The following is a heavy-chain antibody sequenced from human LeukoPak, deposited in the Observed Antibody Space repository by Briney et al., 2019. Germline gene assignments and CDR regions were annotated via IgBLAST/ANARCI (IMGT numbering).Heavy chain of an antibody. CDR3: ASTTMVRGAEYFQH. CDR1: GYTFTSYD. D-gene: IGHD3-10*01. Sequence: GASVKVSCKASGYTFTSYDINRVRQATGQGLEWMGWMNPNSGNTGYAQKFQGRVTMTRNTSISTAYMELSSLRSEDTAVYYCASTTMVRGAEYFQHWGQGTLVTVSS. V-gene: IGHV1-8*01. CDR2: MNPNSGNT. J-gene: IGHJ1*01.